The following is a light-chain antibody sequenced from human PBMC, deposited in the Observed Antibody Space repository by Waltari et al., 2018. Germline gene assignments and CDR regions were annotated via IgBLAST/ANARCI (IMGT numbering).Light chain of an antibody. CDR2: GAS. V-gene: IGKV3-15*01. CDR3: QQYNYWPPGT. Sequence: EIVMTQSPATLSVSPGERATLSCRASQSVSSNLAWYQQKPGQAPRLLIYGASIRATGIPARFSGSGSGTEFTLTISSLQSGDFAVYYCQQYNYWPPGTFGQGTKLEIK. J-gene: IGKJ1*01. CDR1: QSVSSN.